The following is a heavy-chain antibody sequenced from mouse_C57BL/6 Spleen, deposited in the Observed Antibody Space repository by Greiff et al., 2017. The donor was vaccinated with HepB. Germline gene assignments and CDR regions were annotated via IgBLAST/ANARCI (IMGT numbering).Heavy chain of an antibody. CDR1: GYTFTDYY. J-gene: IGHJ3*01. V-gene: IGHV1-26*01. Sequence: EVQLQQSGPELVKPGASVKISCKASGYTFTDYYMNWVKQSHGKSLEWIGDINPNNGGTSYNQKFKGKSTLTVDKSSSTAYMWRRSLKSEDSAVYYCASYSNYRVSFAYWGQGTLVTVSA. D-gene: IGHD2-5*01. CDR2: INPNNGGT. CDR3: ASYSNYRVSFAY.